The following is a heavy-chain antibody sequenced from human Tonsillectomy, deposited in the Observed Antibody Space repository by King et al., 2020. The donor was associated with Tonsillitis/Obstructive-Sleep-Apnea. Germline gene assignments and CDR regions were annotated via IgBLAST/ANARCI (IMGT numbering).Heavy chain of an antibody. CDR1: GFTFDDYA. J-gene: IGHJ4*02. CDR3: AKDTSYQLWLVN. CDR2: ISWNSGSI. D-gene: IGHD5-18*01. V-gene: IGHV3-9*01. Sequence: VQLVESGGGLVQPGRSLRLSCAASGFTFDDYAMHWVRQAPGKGLEWVSGISWNSGSIGYADSVKGRFTISRDNAKNSLYLQMNSLRAEDTALYYCAKDTSYQLWLVNWGQGTLFTVSS.